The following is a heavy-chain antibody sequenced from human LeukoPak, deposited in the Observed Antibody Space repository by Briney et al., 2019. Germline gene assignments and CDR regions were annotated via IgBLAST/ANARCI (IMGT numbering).Heavy chain of an antibody. J-gene: IGHJ4*02. CDR1: GFTFSSYG. CDR3: AKVSTVTHGAIFDY. CDR2: ISYDGSNK. Sequence: GGSLRLSCAASGFTFSSYGMHWVRQAPGKGLEWVAVISYDGSNKYYADSAKGRFTISRDNSKNTLYLQMNSLRAEDTAVYYCAKVSTVTHGAIFDYWGQGTLVTVSS. V-gene: IGHV3-30*18. D-gene: IGHD4-17*01.